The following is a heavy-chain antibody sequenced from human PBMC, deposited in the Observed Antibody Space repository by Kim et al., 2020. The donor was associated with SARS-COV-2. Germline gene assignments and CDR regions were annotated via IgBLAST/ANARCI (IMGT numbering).Heavy chain of an antibody. D-gene: IGHD3-10*01. V-gene: IGHV3-9*01. CDR3: AKDYGSGSYYSRYYYYGMDV. Sequence: GGSLRLSCAASGFTFDDYAMHWVRQAPGKGLEWVSGISWNSGSIGYADSVKGRFTISRDNAKNSLYLQMNSLRAEDTALYYCAKDYGSGSYYSRYYYYGMDVWGQGTTVTVSS. J-gene: IGHJ6*02. CDR2: ISWNSGSI. CDR1: GFTFDDYA.